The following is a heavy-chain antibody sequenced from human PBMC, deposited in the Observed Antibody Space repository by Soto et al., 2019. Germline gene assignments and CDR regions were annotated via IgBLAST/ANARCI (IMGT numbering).Heavy chain of an antibody. V-gene: IGHV1-69*13. CDR1: GGTFSSYA. D-gene: IGHD6-19*01. CDR3: ARTAWWLGYYYYGMDV. J-gene: IGHJ6*02. CDR2: IIPIFGTA. Sequence: SVKVSFKASGGTFSSYAISWVRQAPGQGLEWMGGIIPIFGTANYAQKFQGRVTITADESTSTAYMELSSLRSEDTAVYYCARTAWWLGYYYYGMDVWGQGTTVTVSS.